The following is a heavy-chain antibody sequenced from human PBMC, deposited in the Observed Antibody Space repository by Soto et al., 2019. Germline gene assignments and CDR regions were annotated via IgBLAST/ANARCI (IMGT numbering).Heavy chain of an antibody. J-gene: IGHJ5*01. D-gene: IGHD6-13*01. V-gene: IGHV3-48*01. Sequence: DVQLVESRGGLVQPGGSLRLSCAASGFTFSSYSMNWVRQAPGKGLEWVSYIGGSSGTIYYADSVKGRFTISRDNAKNSLYLQMSSLRAEDTAVYYCAREGLSSNWLNWFEFWGQGTLVTVSS. CDR2: IGGSSGTI. CDR3: AREGLSSNWLNWFEF. CDR1: GFTFSSYS.